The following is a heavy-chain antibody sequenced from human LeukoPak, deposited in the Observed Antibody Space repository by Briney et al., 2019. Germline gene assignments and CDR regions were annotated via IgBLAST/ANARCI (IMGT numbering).Heavy chain of an antibody. CDR2: MYHSGST. CDR1: GYSINSAYY. CDR3: ARDGYDFWSGYYQTYYYYMDV. J-gene: IGHJ6*03. D-gene: IGHD3-3*01. Sequence: SETLSLTCTVSGYSINSAYYWGWIRQPPGKGLEWIGSMYHSGSTYYNPSLQSRVTISVDTSKNQFSLKLSSVTAADTAVYYCARDGYDFWSGYYQTYYYYMDVWGKGTTVTVSS. V-gene: IGHV4-38-2*02.